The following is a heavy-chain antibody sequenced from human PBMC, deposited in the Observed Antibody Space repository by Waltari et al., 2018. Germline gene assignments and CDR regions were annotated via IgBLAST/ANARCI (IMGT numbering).Heavy chain of an antibody. CDR1: GFTFHRYA. D-gene: IGHD1-7*01. CDR3: AKAHWDYGNYYYYYMDG. CDR2: ISGNGGSR. J-gene: IGHJ6*03. V-gene: IGHV3-23*04. Sequence: EVQLVESGGGLVQPGGSLRLSCAAAGFTFHRYAMNWVRQAPGEGPEWVSTISGNGGSRYYADSVEGRFTISRDNSRNTVYLQMSSLRAEDTAIYYCAKAHWDYGNYYYYYMDGWGNGTTVIVSS.